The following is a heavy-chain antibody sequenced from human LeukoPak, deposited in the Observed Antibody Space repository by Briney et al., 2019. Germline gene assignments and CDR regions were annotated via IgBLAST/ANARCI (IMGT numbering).Heavy chain of an antibody. CDR3: ASLYGSGSYYPADY. V-gene: IGHV4-30-4*01. J-gene: IGHJ4*02. CDR2: IYYSGST. CDR1: GGSISSGDYY. Sequence: SETLSLTCTVSGGSISSGDYYWSWIGQPPGKGLEWIGYIYYSGSTYYNPSLKSRVTISPDTSKNQFSLKLSSVTAADTAVYYCASLYGSGSYYPADYWGQGTLVTVSS. D-gene: IGHD3-10*01.